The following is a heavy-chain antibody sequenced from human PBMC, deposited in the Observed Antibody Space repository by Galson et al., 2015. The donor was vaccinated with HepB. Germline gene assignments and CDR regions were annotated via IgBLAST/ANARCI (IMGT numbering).Heavy chain of an antibody. J-gene: IGHJ4*02. D-gene: IGHD3-10*01. V-gene: IGHV3-11*05. CDR3: ARDQSEGFGELSHDY. CDR2: ISSSSSYT. Sequence: SLRLSCAASGFTFSDYYMSWIRQAPGKGLEWVSYISSSSSYTNYADSVKGRFTISRDNAKNSLYLQMNSLRAEDTAVYYCARDQSEGFGELSHDYWGQGTLVTVSS. CDR1: GFTFSDYY.